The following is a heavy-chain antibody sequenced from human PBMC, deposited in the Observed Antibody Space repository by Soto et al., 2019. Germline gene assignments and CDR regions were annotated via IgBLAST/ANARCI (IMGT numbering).Heavy chain of an antibody. CDR3: ASQGDFWSGPSPDNWFDP. CDR1: GFTFSSYA. D-gene: IGHD3-3*01. Sequence: GGSLSLSCAASGFTFSSYAMSWVRQAPGKGLEWVSAISGSGGSTYYADSVKGRFTISRDNSKNTLYLQMNSLRAEDTAVYYCASQGDFWSGPSPDNWFDPWGQGTLVTVSS. J-gene: IGHJ5*02. V-gene: IGHV3-23*01. CDR2: ISGSGGST.